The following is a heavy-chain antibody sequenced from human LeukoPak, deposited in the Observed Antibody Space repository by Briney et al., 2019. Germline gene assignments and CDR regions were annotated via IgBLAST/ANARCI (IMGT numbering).Heavy chain of an antibody. Sequence: ASVKVSCKVSGYTFTDCYMHWVQQAPGKGREWMGLVDPEDGETIYAEKFQGRVTITADTSTDTAYMELSSLRSEDTAVYYCVTWTLTWGQGTLVTVSS. CDR3: VTWTLT. V-gene: IGHV1-69-2*01. CDR2: VDPEDGET. CDR1: GYTFTDCY. D-gene: IGHD3/OR15-3a*01. J-gene: IGHJ5*02.